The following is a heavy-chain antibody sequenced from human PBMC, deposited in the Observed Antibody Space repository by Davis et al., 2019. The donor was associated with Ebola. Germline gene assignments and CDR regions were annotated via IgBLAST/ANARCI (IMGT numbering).Heavy chain of an antibody. CDR1: GFTVSSNY. D-gene: IGHD3-16*01. J-gene: IGHJ4*02. CDR3: AKGGRSPLHQIDY. V-gene: IGHV3-66*01. CDR2: IYSGGNT. Sequence: GESLKISCAASGFTVSSNYMSWVRQAPGKGLEWVSVIYSGGNTYYADSVKGRFTISRDNSKKTLYLQMNSLRDEDTAVYYCAKGGRSPLHQIDYWGQGTLVTVSS.